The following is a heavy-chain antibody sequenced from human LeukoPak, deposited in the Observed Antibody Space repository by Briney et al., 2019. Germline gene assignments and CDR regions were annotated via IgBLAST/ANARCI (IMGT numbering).Heavy chain of an antibody. V-gene: IGHV1-3*03. CDR1: GYTFTSYA. CDR3: AKPLAAGTGWFDP. D-gene: IGHD6-13*01. J-gene: IGHJ5*02. Sequence: ASVKVSCKASGYTFTSYAMHWVRQAPGQRLEWMGWINAGNGNTKYSQEFQGRVTITRDTSASTAYMELSSLRAEDTAVYYCAKPLAAGTGWFDPWGQGTLVTVSS. CDR2: INAGNGNT.